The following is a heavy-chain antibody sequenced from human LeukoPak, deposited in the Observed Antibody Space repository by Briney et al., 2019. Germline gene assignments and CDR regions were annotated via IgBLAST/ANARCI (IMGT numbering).Heavy chain of an antibody. CDR3: ARHKARRSSSSLDY. CDR2: IYYSGST. Sequence: SETLSLICTVSGGSISTSYWSWIRQPPGKGLEWIGYIYYSGSTNYNPSLKSRVTISVDTSKNQFSLKLSSVTAADTAVYYCARHKARRSSSSLDYWGQGTLVTVSS. V-gene: IGHV4-59*08. CDR1: GGSISTSY. J-gene: IGHJ4*02. D-gene: IGHD6-6*01.